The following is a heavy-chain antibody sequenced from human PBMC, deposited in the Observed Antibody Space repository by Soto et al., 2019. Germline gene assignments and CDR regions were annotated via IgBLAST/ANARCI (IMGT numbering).Heavy chain of an antibody. CDR1: GFTVSNNY. J-gene: IGHJ4*02. Sequence: QSGGSLRLSCAASGFTVSNNYMTWVRQAPGKGLEWVSIIYRSGDTYYADSVKGRFTISRDNSKNTLYLQMTNLRADDTAVYYCARGGYTGHDPQALDYWGQGTLVTVSS. V-gene: IGHV3-53*01. CDR2: IYRSGDT. D-gene: IGHD5-12*01. CDR3: ARGGYTGHDPQALDY.